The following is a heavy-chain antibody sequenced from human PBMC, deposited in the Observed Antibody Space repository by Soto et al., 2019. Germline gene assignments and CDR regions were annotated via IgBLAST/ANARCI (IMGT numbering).Heavy chain of an antibody. D-gene: IGHD6-19*01. CDR2: VYHSGAI. V-gene: IGHV4-59*01. Sequence: SETLSLTCTVSGGSTSTCYWNWIRQPPGKGLEWIGYVYHSGAISYNPSLQSRVTMSVDTPKNQFSLKLTSVTTADTAVYYCANWCSACDAFDAWGQVIKLTVSS. CDR1: GGSTSTCY. J-gene: IGHJ3*01. CDR3: ANWCSACDAFDA.